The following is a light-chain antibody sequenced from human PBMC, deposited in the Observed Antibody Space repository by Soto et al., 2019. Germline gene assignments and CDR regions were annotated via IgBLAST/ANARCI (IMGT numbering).Light chain of an antibody. CDR2: GAS. Sequence: ETVMTQSPATLSVSPGERATLSCRASQSVSSNLAWYQQKPGQARRLLIFGASTRATGIPARFSGSGSGTEFTLTISSLQSEDFAVYYCQQYKNWPLTFGGGTKVEIK. CDR1: QSVSSN. V-gene: IGKV3-15*01. J-gene: IGKJ4*01. CDR3: QQYKNWPLT.